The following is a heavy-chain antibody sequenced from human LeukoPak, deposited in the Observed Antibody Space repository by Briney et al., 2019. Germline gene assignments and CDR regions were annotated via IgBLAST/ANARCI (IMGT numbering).Heavy chain of an antibody. D-gene: IGHD1-26*01. V-gene: IGHV4-38-2*02. CDR1: GYSLSSGYY. Sequence: SETLSLTCSVSGYSLSSGYYWGWIRQPPGKGLEWIGSFFHSGSPHYNPSLKSRVTISLDTSKNQFSLKLSSVTAADTAVYYCVRDSAFSWEIDYWGQGTLVTVSS. CDR3: VRDSAFSWEIDY. J-gene: IGHJ4*02. CDR2: FFHSGSP.